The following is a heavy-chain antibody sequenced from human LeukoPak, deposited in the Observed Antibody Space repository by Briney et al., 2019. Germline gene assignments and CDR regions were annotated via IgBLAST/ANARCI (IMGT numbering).Heavy chain of an antibody. CDR1: GGSISSYY. J-gene: IGHJ4*02. Sequence: TSETLSLTCTVSGGSISSYYWSWIRQPPGKGLEWIGYIYTSGSTNYNPSLKSRVTISVDTSKNQFSLKLSSVTAADTAVYYCARDRRDYYGSGSYWDYWGQGTLVTVSS. CDR2: IYTSGST. CDR3: ARDRRDYYGSGSYWDY. D-gene: IGHD3-10*01. V-gene: IGHV4-4*08.